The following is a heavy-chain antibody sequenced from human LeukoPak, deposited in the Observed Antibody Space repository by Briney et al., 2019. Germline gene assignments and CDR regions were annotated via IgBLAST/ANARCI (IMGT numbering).Heavy chain of an antibody. CDR2: IYYSGNT. V-gene: IGHV4-39*01. CDR1: GGSIDRSSYY. CDR3: ARVRGPDGWFAP. Sequence: SETLSLTCIVSGGSIDRSSYYWGWIRQPPGKGLEWIGSIYYSGNTYYNSSLKSRITISVNTTKNQVALKLSSVTAADTAVYYCARVRGPDGWFAPWGQGTLVSVSS. J-gene: IGHJ5*02.